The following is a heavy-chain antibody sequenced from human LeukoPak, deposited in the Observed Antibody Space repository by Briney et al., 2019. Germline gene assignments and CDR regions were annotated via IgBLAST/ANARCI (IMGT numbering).Heavy chain of an antibody. Sequence: GSLRLSCAASGFTFSSYEMNWVRQAPGKGLEWVSYISSSGSTIYYADSVKGRFTISRDNAKNSLFLQMNSLRAEDTAVYYCARDRSGYSLVPSSKYNYYYMDVWGKGTTVTVSS. D-gene: IGHD3-3*01. J-gene: IGHJ6*03. CDR2: ISSSGSTI. CDR3: ARDRSGYSLVPSSKYNYYYMDV. CDR1: GFTFSSYE. V-gene: IGHV3-48*03.